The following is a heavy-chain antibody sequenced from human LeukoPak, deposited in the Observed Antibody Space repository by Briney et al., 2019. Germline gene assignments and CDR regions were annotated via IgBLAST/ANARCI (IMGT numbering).Heavy chain of an antibody. CDR2: IYWNDDK. D-gene: IGHD6-13*01. CDR3: AHRGYSSSWYETPFDY. CDR1: GFSLSTSGVG. V-gene: IGHV2-5*01. J-gene: IGHJ4*02. Sequence: VSGPTLVNPTQTLTLTCTFSGFSLSTSGVGVGWIRQPPGKALGWLALIYWNDDKRYSPSLKSRLTITKDTSKNQVVLTMTNMDPVDTATYYCAHRGYSSSWYETPFDYWGQGTLITVSS.